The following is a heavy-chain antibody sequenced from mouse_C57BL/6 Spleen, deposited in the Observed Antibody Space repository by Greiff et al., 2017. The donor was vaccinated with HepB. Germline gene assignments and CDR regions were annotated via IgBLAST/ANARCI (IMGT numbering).Heavy chain of an antibody. Sequence: DVQLQESGPGLVKPSQSLSLTCSVTGYSITSGYYWNWIRQFPGNKLEWMGYISYDGSNNYNPSLKNRISITRDTSKNQFFLKLNSVTTEDTATYYCARELRSVYWGQGTSVTVSS. D-gene: IGHD1-1*01. CDR3: ARELRSVY. CDR1: GYSITSGYY. J-gene: IGHJ4*01. V-gene: IGHV3-6*01. CDR2: ISYDGSN.